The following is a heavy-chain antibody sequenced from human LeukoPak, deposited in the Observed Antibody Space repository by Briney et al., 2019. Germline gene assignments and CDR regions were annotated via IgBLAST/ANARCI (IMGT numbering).Heavy chain of an antibody. CDR2: ISDSGSST. CDR3: AKDSGLGLGRFLVGYYYMDV. J-gene: IGHJ6*03. CDR1: GFTFNNYA. D-gene: IGHD3-3*01. Sequence: AGGSLRLSCAASGFTFNNYAMSWVRQPPGKGLEWVSSISDSGSSTNYADSVKGRFNMSRDNSKNTLYLQMNSLRAEDTAVYYCAKDSGLGLGRFLVGYYYMDVWGKGTTVTVSS. V-gene: IGHV3-23*01.